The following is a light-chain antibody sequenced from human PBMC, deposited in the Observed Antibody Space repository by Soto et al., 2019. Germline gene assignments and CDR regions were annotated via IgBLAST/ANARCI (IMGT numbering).Light chain of an antibody. V-gene: IGKV2-30*01. CDR1: QSLEYSDGNTF. CDR2: KVS. Sequence: DVVTPQSPLSLPVTLGQPASISCRSSQSLEYSDGNTFLNWFQQRPDQSPRRLIYKVSNRDSGVPDRFSGSGSGTDFILQSSRGEAEDVGGDYCMRGTHWPRMFGEVTKVDI. CDR3: MRGTHWPRM. J-gene: IGKJ1*01.